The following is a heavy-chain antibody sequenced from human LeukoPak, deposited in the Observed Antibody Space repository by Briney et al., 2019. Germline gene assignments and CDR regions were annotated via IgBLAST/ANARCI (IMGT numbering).Heavy chain of an antibody. J-gene: IGHJ4*02. Sequence: PGGSLRLSYAASGFTFSSYSMNWVRQAPGKGLEWVSSISSSSSYIYYADSVKGRSTISRDNAKNSLYLQMNSLRAEDTAVYYCARDGGPYSGSYGGLDYWGQGTLVTVSS. D-gene: IGHD1-26*01. CDR2: ISSSSSYI. CDR3: ARDGGPYSGSYGGLDY. V-gene: IGHV3-21*01. CDR1: GFTFSSYS.